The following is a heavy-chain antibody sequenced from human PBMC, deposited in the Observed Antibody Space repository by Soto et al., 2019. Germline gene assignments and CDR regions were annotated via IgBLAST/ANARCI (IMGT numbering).Heavy chain of an antibody. CDR3: ARFRGRDYYYGMDV. V-gene: IGHV1-18*01. Sequence: GASVKVSCKASGYTFTSYGISWVRQAPGQGLEWMGWINAYNGNTKYAQKLQGRVTMTTDTSTSTAYMELRSLRSDDTAVYYCARFRGRDYYYGMDVWGHGTTVTVSS. J-gene: IGHJ6*02. D-gene: IGHD3-10*01. CDR2: INAYNGNT. CDR1: GYTFTSYG.